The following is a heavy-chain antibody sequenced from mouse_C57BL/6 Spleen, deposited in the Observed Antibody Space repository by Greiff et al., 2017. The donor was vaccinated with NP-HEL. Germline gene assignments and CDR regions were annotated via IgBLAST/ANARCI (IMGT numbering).Heavy chain of an antibody. J-gene: IGHJ2*01. CDR3: DRWNTGYYSSSYYDY. V-gene: IGHV1-82*01. D-gene: IGHD1-1*01. CDR2: IYPGDGDT. CDR1: GYAFSSSW. Sequence: QVQLQQSGPELVKPGASVKLSCKASGYAFSSSWMNWVKQRTGQGLEWIGRIYPGDGDTNYNGKFKGKATLTADKSSSTAYMQLSSLTSEDSEVYVCDRWNTGYYSSSYYDYWGQGTTLTVSA.